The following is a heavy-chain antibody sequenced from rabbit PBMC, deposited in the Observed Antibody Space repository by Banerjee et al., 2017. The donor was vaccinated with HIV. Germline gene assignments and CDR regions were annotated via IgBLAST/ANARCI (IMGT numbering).Heavy chain of an antibody. V-gene: IGHV1S40*01. CDR2: IGTADGNT. Sequence: QSLEESGGDLVKPGASLKLSCKASGFDFSSYGVSWVRQAPGKGLEWIACIGTADGNTFYANWAKGRFTISKTSSTTVTLQMTSLTAADTATYFCARGVLWGQGTLVTVS. CDR3: ARGVL. J-gene: IGHJ4*01. CDR1: GFDFSSYG.